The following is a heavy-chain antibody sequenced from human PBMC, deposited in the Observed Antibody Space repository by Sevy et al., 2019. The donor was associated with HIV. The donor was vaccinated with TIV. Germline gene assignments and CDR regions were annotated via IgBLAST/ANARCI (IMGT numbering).Heavy chain of an antibody. D-gene: IGHD3-3*01. CDR3: ARQRFLEWYPSNWFDP. CDR2: IYYSGST. V-gene: IGHV4-39*01. CDR1: GGSISSSSYY. J-gene: IGHJ5*02. Sequence: SETLSLTCTVSGGSISSSSYYWGWIHQPPGRGLEWIGSIYYSGSTYYNPSLKSRVTISVDTSKNQFSLKLSSVTAADTAVYYCARQRFLEWYPSNWFDPWGQGTLVTVSS.